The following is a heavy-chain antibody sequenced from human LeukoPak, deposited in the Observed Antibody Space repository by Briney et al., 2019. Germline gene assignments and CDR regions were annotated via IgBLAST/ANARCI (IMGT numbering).Heavy chain of an antibody. CDR3: ARGTAWYGSSWYFDY. J-gene: IGHJ4*02. CDR2: IGGSGSSA. D-gene: IGHD6-13*01. Sequence: PGGSLRLSCAASGFTFSSYAMTWVRQAPGKGLEWVSAIGGSGSSAYYADSVKGRFTISRDNSKSTLYLQMNSLRADDTAVYYCARGTAWYGSSWYFDYWGQGTLVTVSS. CDR1: GFTFSSYA. V-gene: IGHV3-23*01.